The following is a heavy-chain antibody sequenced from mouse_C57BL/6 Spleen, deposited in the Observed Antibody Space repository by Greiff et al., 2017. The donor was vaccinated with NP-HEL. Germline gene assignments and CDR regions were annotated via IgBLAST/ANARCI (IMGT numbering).Heavy chain of an antibody. D-gene: IGHD1-1*01. CDR2: INPSTGGT. V-gene: IGHV1-42*01. Sequence: VQLQQSGPELVKPGASVKISCKASGYPFTGYYMNWVKQSPEKSLEWIGEINPSTGGTTYNQKFKAKATLTVDKSSSTAYMQLKSLTSEDSAVYYCARSYYGSSSDYWGQGTTLTVSS. J-gene: IGHJ2*01. CDR3: ARSYYGSSSDY. CDR1: GYPFTGYY.